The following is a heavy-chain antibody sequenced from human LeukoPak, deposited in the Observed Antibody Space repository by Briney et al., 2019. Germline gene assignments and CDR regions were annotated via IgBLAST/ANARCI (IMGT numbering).Heavy chain of an antibody. CDR1: GFTFSSYE. CDR2: ISSSGSTI. J-gene: IGHJ4*02. Sequence: PGGSLRLSCAASGFTFSSYEMNWVRQAPGKGLEWVTYISSSGSTIYYADSVKGRFTISRDNAKNSLYLQMNSLRAEDTAVYYCARVPRGMATIEDDYWGQGTLVTVSS. V-gene: IGHV3-48*03. D-gene: IGHD5-24*01. CDR3: ARVPRGMATIEDDY.